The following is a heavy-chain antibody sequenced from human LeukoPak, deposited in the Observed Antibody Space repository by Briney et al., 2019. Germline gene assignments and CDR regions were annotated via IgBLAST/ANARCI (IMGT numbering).Heavy chain of an antibody. Sequence: SETLSLTCAVYGGSFSGYYWSWIRQPPGKGLEWIGEIKHSGSTNYNPSLKSRVTISVDTSKNQFSLKLSSVTAADTAVYYCASLDDYYGSGSYGNFDYWGQGTLVTVSS. CDR2: IKHSGST. D-gene: IGHD3-10*01. CDR1: GGSFSGYY. J-gene: IGHJ4*02. V-gene: IGHV4-34*01. CDR3: ASLDDYYGSGSYGNFDY.